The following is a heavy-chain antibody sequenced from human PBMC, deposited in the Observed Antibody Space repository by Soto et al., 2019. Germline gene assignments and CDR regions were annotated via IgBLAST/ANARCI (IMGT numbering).Heavy chain of an antibody. V-gene: IGHV4-59*01. D-gene: IGHD3-9*01. J-gene: IGHJ4*02. CDR3: ARVSENYDLLTGYYDY. CDR1: GGSISSYY. CDR2: IYYSGST. Sequence: SETLSLTCTVSGGSISSYYWSWIRQPPGKGLEWIGYIYYSGSTNYNPSLKSRVTISVDTSKNQFSLKLSSVTAADTAVYYCARVSENYDLLTGYYDYWGQGTLVTVSS.